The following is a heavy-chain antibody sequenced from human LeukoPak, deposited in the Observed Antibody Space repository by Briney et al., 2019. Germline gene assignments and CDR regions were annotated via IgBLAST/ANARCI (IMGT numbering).Heavy chain of an antibody. CDR2: IYYSGST. D-gene: IGHD1-14*01. Sequence: PSETLSLTCTVSGGSISSGDYYWSWIRQPPGKGLEWIGYIYYSGSTYYNPSLKSRVTISVDTSKNQFSLKLISVTAADTAVYYCARVNRYYAFDIWGQGTMVTVSS. V-gene: IGHV4-30-4*08. CDR1: GGSISSGDYY. CDR3: ARVNRYYAFDI. J-gene: IGHJ3*02.